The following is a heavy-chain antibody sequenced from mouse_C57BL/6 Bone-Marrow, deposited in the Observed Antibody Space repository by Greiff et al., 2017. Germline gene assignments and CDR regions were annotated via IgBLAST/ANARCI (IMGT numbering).Heavy chain of an antibody. CDR3: TRAGYGSSYYYAMDY. D-gene: IGHD1-1*01. J-gene: IGHJ4*01. CDR1: GFTFSSYA. CDR2: ISSGGDYI. V-gene: IGHV5-9-1*02. Sequence: EVKVEESGAGLVKPGGSLKLSCAASGFTFSSYAMSWVRQTPEKRLEWVAYISSGGDYIYYADTVKGRFTISRDNARNTLYLQMSSLKSEDTAMYYCTRAGYGSSYYYAMDYWGQGTSVTVSS.